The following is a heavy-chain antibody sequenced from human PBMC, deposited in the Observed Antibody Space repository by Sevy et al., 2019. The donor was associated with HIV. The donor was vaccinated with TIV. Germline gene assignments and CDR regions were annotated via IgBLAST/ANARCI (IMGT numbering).Heavy chain of an antibody. Sequence: GGSLRLSCAASGFLFSSYGINWVRQAPGKGLEWVAVIWYDGSTKYYAESVKGRFTISRDNSNNTLYLQMNSLRAEDTAVYYCAKGLSRQLEDWGQGTLVTVSS. J-gene: IGHJ4*02. D-gene: IGHD1-1*01. CDR3: AKGLSRQLED. V-gene: IGHV3-33*03. CDR1: GFLFSSYG. CDR2: IWYDGSTK.